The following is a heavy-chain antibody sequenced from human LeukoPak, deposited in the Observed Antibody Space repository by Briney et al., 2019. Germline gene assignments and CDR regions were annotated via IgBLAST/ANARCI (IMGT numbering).Heavy chain of an antibody. Sequence: ASVKVSCKASGYTFTSYGISWLRQAPGQGLEWMGWISAYNGNTNYAQKLQGRVTMTTDTSTSTAYMELRSLRSDDTAVYYCARDRGLVVPAAPFDYWGQGTLVTVSS. D-gene: IGHD2-2*01. V-gene: IGHV1-18*01. CDR1: GYTFTSYG. CDR3: ARDRGLVVPAAPFDY. CDR2: ISAYNGNT. J-gene: IGHJ4*02.